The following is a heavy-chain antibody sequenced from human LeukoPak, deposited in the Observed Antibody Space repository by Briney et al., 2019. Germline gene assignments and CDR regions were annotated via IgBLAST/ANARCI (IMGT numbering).Heavy chain of an antibody. CDR2: INAGNGNT. CDR3: AMWYSGSHGLDAFDI. V-gene: IGHV1-3*01. D-gene: IGHD1-26*01. Sequence: GASVKVSCKASGYTFTSYAMHWVRQAPGQRPEWMGWINAGNGNTKYSQKLQGRVTMTTDTSTSTAYMELRSLRSDDTAVYYCAMWYSGSHGLDAFDIWGQGTMVTVSS. CDR1: GYTFTSYA. J-gene: IGHJ3*02.